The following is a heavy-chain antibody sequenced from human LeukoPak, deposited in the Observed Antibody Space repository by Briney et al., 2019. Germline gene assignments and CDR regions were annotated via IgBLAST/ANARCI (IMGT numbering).Heavy chain of an antibody. V-gene: IGHV3-23*01. CDR2: ISGNGVTT. J-gene: IGHJ4*02. CDR3: AKGVFTGCYTGLAC. CDR1: GFTFTSSA. D-gene: IGHD2-2*02. Sequence: PPGGSLRLSCAASGFTFTSSAMGWVRQAPGKGLEWVSSISGNGVTTFYADSVKGRFTISRDGSKNTLYLQMNSLRAEDTARYHCAKGVFTGCYTGLACWGQGTLVTVSS.